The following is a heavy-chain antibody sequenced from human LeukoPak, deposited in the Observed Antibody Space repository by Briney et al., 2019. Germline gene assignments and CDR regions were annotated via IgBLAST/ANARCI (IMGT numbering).Heavy chain of an antibody. D-gene: IGHD2-15*01. CDR1: GGSISSYY. V-gene: IGHV4-59*01. CDR2: IYYSAST. CDR3: ARDVEGTVRYCSGGSCYFSGNWFDP. J-gene: IGHJ5*02. Sequence: SETLSLTCTVSGGSISSYYWSWIRQPPGKGLEWNGYIYYSASTNYNPSLKSRVTISVDTSKNQFSLRLSSVTAADTAVYYCARDVEGTVRYCSGGSCYFSGNWFDPWGQGTLVTVSS.